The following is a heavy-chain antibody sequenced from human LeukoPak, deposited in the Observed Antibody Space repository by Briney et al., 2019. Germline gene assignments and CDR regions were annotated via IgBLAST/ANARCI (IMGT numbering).Heavy chain of an antibody. V-gene: IGHV1-8*03. CDR3: ARGITIFGVALFDI. CDR1: GYTFTSYD. J-gene: IGHJ3*02. CDR2: MNPNSGNT. Sequence: ASVKVSCKASGYTFTSYDINWVRQATGQGLEWMGWMNPNSGNTGYAQKFQGRVTITRNTSISTAYMELSSLRSEDTAVYYCARGITIFGVALFDIWGQGTMVTVSS. D-gene: IGHD3-3*01.